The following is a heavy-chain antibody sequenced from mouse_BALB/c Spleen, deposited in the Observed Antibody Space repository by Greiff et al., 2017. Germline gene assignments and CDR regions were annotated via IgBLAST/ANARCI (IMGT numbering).Heavy chain of an antibody. V-gene: IGHV5-6-5*01. D-gene: IGHD2-14*01. J-gene: IGHJ4*01. CDR3: AREEKLGTGGAMDY. CDR2: ISSGGST. Sequence: DVKLVESGGGLVKPGGSLKLSCAASGFTFSSYAMSWVRQTPEKRLEWVASISSGGSTYYPDSVKGRFTISRDNARNILYLQMSSLRSEDTAMYYCAREEKLGTGGAMDYWGQGTSVTVSS. CDR1: GFTFSSYA.